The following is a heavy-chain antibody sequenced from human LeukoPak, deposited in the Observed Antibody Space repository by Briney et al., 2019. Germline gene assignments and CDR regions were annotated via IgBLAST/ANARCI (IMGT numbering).Heavy chain of an antibody. CDR1: GFTFSSYA. J-gene: IGHJ3*02. CDR3: AKNVVDRYYYDSSGYSEAHDAFDI. CDR2: MSGSGGST. V-gene: IGHV3-23*01. Sequence: PGGSLRLSCAASGFTFSSYAMSWVRQGPGKGLEWVSAMSGSGGSTYYADSVKGRFTISRDNSKNTLYLQMNSLRAEDTAVYYCAKNVVDRYYYDSSGYSEAHDAFDIWGQGTMVTVSS. D-gene: IGHD3-22*01.